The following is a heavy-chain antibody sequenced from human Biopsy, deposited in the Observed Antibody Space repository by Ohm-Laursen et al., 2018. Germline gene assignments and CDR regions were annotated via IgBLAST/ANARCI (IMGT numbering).Heavy chain of an antibody. Sequence: SLRLSCSAAGFKFDDYVMHWVRQTPGKGLEWVSGMSRNNGFIGYADSVRGRFTISRDNGQNSLYLQMNNLITKDTAVYYCARDISPSTFPENTLDIWGQGTMVTVSS. V-gene: IGHV3-9*01. CDR2: MSRNNGFI. CDR3: ARDISPSTFPENTLDI. D-gene: IGHD2/OR15-2a*01. CDR1: GFKFDDYV. J-gene: IGHJ3*02.